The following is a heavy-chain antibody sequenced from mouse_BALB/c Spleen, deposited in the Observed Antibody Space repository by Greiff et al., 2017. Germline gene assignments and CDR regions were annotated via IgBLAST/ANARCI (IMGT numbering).Heavy chain of an antibody. V-gene: IGHV5-17*02. CDR3: ARSTRDAMDY. J-gene: IGHJ4*01. Sequence: VQLKESGGGLVQPGGSRKLSCAASGFTFSSFGMHWVRQAPEKGLEWVAYISSGSSTIYYADTVKGRFTISRDNPKNTLFLQMTSLRSEDTAMYYCARSTRDAMDYWGQGTSVTVSS. CDR1: GFTFSSFG. D-gene: IGHD6-1*01. CDR2: ISSGSSTI.